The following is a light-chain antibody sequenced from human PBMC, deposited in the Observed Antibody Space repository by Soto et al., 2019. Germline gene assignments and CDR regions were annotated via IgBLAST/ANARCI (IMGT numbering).Light chain of an antibody. CDR3: QQYGSSPWT. CDR2: VAS. Sequence: EIVLTQSPGTLCLSPGERASLSCRASQSVTSSYLAWYQQKPGQAPRLLIYVASNRATGIPDRFSGSGSGTDFTLTINRLEPEDFAVYYCQQYGSSPWTFGQGTKVEIK. CDR1: QSVTSSY. J-gene: IGKJ1*01. V-gene: IGKV3-20*01.